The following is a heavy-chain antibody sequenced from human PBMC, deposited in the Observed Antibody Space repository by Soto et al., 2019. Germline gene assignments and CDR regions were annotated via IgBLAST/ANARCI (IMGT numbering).Heavy chain of an antibody. V-gene: IGHV3-43*01. CDR2: ISWDGGST. CDR3: AKDGGGYYDSSGYYHFDY. D-gene: IGHD3-22*01. J-gene: IGHJ4*02. Sequence: EVQLVESGGVVVQPGGSLRLSCAASGFTFDDYTVHWVRQAPGKGLESVSLISWDGGSTYYADSVKGRFTISRDNSKNSLYLQMNRLRTEDTALYYCAKDGGGYYDSSGYYHFDYWGQGTLVTVSS. CDR1: GFTFDDYT.